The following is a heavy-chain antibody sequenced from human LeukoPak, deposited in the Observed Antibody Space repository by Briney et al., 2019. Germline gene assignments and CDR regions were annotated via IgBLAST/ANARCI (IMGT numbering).Heavy chain of an antibody. CDR3: ASLPGIAAAGSPYFDY. Sequence: SETLSLTCTVSGGSISSYYWSWIRQPPGKGLEWIGYIYYSGSTNYNPSLKSRVTISVDTSKNQFSLKLSSVTAADTAVYYCASLPGIAAAGSPYFDYWGQGTLVTVSS. CDR1: GGSISSYY. CDR2: IYYSGST. J-gene: IGHJ4*02. V-gene: IGHV4-59*08. D-gene: IGHD6-13*01.